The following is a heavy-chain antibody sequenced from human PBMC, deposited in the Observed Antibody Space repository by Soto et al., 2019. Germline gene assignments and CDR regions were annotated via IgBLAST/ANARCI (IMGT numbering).Heavy chain of an antibody. CDR1: GFPFSNYG. Sequence: QVQLVESGGGVVQPGRSLRLPCAASGFPFSNYGMHWVRQAPGKGLEWVAVIWDDGSNKYYADSVRGRLNTARYNSKNTLYLQMDSLRAEDTAVYYCARDHYSDTKGSQPDYWGQGTLVTVSS. CDR2: IWDDGSNK. J-gene: IGHJ4*02. V-gene: IGHV3-33*01. D-gene: IGHD3-22*01. CDR3: ARDHYSDTKGSQPDY.